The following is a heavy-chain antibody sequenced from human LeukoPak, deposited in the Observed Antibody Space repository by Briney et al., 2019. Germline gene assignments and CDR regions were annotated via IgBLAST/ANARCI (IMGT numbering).Heavy chain of an antibody. V-gene: IGHV4-34*01. J-gene: IGHJ4*02. Sequence: PSETLSLTCAVYGGSFSGYYWSWIRQPPGKGLEWIGEINHSGSTNYNPSLKSRVTISVDTSKNQFSLKLSSVTAADTAVYYCARGSGNYPFDYWGQGTLVTVSS. CDR3: ARGSGNYPFDY. CDR1: GGSFSGYY. D-gene: IGHD1-26*01. CDR2: INHSGST.